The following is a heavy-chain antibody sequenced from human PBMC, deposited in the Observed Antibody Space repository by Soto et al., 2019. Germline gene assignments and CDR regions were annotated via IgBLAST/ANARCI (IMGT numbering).Heavy chain of an antibody. CDR3: ARVDDYPDNGFDY. J-gene: IGHJ4*02. D-gene: IGHD4-17*01. CDR2: ILNDASGH. CDR1: GFTFSRHG. Sequence: QVQLVESGGGVVQPGTSLRLSCAASGFTFSRHGMHWVRQTPGKGLEWLAVILNDASGHWYADSVKGRFTISRDNFENTLSLPMDGLRLVETAMSYCARVDDYPDNGFDYWGQGTVVTVSP. V-gene: IGHV3-33*01.